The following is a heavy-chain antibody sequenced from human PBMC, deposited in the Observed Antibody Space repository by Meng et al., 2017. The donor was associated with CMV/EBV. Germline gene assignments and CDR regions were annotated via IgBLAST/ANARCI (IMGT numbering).Heavy chain of an antibody. CDR2: IRYDGSNK. Sequence: GESLKISCAASGFTFSSYGMHWVRQAPGKGLEWVAFIRYDGSNKYYADSVKGRFTISRDNSKNTLYLQMNSLRAEDTAVYYCAKDNPFGYCGGDCYFRYFDYWGQGTPVTVSS. D-gene: IGHD2-21*01. J-gene: IGHJ4*02. CDR3: AKDNPFGYCGGDCYFRYFDY. V-gene: IGHV3-30*02. CDR1: GFTFSSYG.